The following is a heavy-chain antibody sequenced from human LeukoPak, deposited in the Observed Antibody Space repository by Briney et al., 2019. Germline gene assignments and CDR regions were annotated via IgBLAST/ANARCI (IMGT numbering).Heavy chain of an antibody. J-gene: IGHJ4*02. V-gene: IGHV3-20*04. CDR1: GFISSDYG. Sequence: PGGSLRLSCEDSGFISSDYGMRWLRHLPGKGLEWVAGINWDGGNRFYADSVKGRFIITRDHAKNSLFLQMNSLRVEDTALYYCTRDLSSNWYNFAYWGQGALVIVSS. D-gene: IGHD6-13*01. CDR3: TRDLSSNWYNFAY. CDR2: INWDGGNR.